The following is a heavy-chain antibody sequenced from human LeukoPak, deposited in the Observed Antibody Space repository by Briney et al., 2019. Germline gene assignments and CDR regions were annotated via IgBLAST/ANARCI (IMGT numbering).Heavy chain of an antibody. V-gene: IGHV4-38-2*02. CDR3: ARGAPPQN. Sequence: PSETLSLTCTVSGYSISNGFYWAWIRQPPGKGLEWIGSIFHSGSTYYNPSLKIRVTISVDTSKKHFSLKLTSVTAADTAVYYCARGAPPQNWGQGTLVTVSS. CDR1: GYSISNGFY. CDR2: IFHSGST. J-gene: IGHJ4*02.